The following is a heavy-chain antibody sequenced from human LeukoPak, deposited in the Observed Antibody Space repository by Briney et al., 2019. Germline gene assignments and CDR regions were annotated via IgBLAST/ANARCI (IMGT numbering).Heavy chain of an antibody. D-gene: IGHD4-23*01. V-gene: IGHV3-9*03. J-gene: IGHJ5*02. CDR1: GFTFDDYA. Sequence: GGSLRLSCAASGFTFDDYAMHWVRQAPGKGLEWVSGISWNSGSIGYADSVRGRFTISRDNAKNSLYLQMNSLRAEDMALYYCAKGGGNLFSNWFDPWGQGTLVTVSS. CDR2: ISWNSGSI. CDR3: AKGGGNLFSNWFDP.